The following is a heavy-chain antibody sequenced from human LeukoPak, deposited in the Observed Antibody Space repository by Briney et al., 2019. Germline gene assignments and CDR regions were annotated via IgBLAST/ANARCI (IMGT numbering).Heavy chain of an antibody. CDR1: GFTFSSYW. V-gene: IGHV3-74*01. CDR3: ARDLEMATIWVVDAFDI. D-gene: IGHD5-24*01. CDR2: INSDGSST. Sequence: GGSLRLSCAASGFTFSSYWMHWVRQAPGKGLVWVSRINSDGSSTSYADSVKGRFTISRDNAKNSLYLQMNSLRAEDTAVYYYARDLEMATIWVVDAFDIWGQGTMVTVSS. J-gene: IGHJ3*02.